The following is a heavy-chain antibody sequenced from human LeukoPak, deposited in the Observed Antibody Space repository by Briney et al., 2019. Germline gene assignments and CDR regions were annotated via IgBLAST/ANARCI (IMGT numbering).Heavy chain of an antibody. CDR3: TSGSLESDY. J-gene: IGHJ4*02. CDR1: GFTFRSFA. Sequence: GRSLRLSCAASGFTFRSFAMHWVRQAPGKGLEWVAVISYDGSNKYYADSVKGRFTISRDNSKNTLYLQMNSLRAEDTAVYYCTSGSLESDYWGQGTLVTVSS. V-gene: IGHV3-30*04. D-gene: IGHD1-26*01. CDR2: ISYDGSNK.